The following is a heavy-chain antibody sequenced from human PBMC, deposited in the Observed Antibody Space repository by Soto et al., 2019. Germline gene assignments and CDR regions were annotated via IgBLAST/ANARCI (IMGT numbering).Heavy chain of an antibody. CDR3: ARKDGDYYAFDL. V-gene: IGHV1-18*01. J-gene: IGHJ3*01. CDR2: ISGFNGNT. CDR1: GYTFTSYG. Sequence: QVPLVQSGAEVKKPGASVKVSCKASGYTFTSYGIIWVRQAPGQGLEWMGWISGFNGNTNHAQNLQGRLTMTTDTSTSTAYMELRRLRADDTAVYYCARKDGDYYAFDLWGQGTMVTVSS. D-gene: IGHD4-17*01.